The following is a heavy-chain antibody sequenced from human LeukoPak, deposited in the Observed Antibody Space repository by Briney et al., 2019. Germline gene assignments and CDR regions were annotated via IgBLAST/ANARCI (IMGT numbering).Heavy chain of an antibody. D-gene: IGHD3-22*01. V-gene: IGHV4-59*08. CDR1: GGSISSYY. Sequence: SETLSLTCTVSGGSISSYYWSWIRQPPGKGLEWIGYIYYSGSTNYNPSLKSRVTISVDTSKNQFSLKLSSVTTADTAVYYCARHPSYYDRIDYWGQGTLVTVSS. CDR3: ARHPSYYDRIDY. CDR2: IYYSGST. J-gene: IGHJ4*02.